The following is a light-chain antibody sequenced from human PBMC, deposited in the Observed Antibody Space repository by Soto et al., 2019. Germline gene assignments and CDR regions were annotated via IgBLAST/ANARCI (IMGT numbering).Light chain of an antibody. CDR3: QQYNSYIT. J-gene: IGKJ4*01. V-gene: IGKV1-5*01. CDR1: QSISNW. CDR2: DASN. Sequence: DMQMTQSPSTLSASVGDRVTITCRSSQSISNWLAWYQQKPGKAPKLLIYDASNSLVGGLESRFSGSGSGTEFTLTISNLQPDDFATYYCQQYNSYITFGGGPKVDIK.